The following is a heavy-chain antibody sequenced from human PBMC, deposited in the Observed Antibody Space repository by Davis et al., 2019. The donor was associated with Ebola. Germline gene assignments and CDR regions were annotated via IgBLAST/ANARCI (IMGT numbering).Heavy chain of an antibody. V-gene: IGHV1-46*01. Sequence: ASVKVSCKASGYTFTNYYMHWVRQAPGQGLEWMGMINPNDGRTIYAQKFQGRVTMTRDTSTSTVCMELSSLRSEDTAVYYCARETGDGDGMDVWGKGTTVTVSS. CDR2: INPNDGRT. CDR3: ARETGDGDGMDV. J-gene: IGHJ6*04. CDR1: GYTFTNYY. D-gene: IGHD7-27*01.